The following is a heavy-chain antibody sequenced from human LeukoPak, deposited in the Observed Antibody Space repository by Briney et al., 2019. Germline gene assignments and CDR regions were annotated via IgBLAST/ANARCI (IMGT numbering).Heavy chain of an antibody. J-gene: IGHJ4*02. CDR3: ARGRSGSGMGYYFDY. CDR1: GYTFTSYY. CDR2: INPSGGST. V-gene: IGHV1-46*01. D-gene: IGHD3-3*01. Sequence: GASVKVSCKASGYTFTSYYMHWVRQAPGQGLEWMGIINPSGGSTSYAQKFQGRVTMTRDTSTSTVYMELSSLRSEDTAVYHCARGRSGSGMGYYFDYWGQGTLVTVSS.